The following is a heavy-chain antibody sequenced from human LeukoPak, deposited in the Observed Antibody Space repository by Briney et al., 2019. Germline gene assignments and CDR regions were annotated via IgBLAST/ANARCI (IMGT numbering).Heavy chain of an antibody. CDR2: ISGDSNYI. D-gene: IGHD3-22*01. CDR1: GFTFSSYD. V-gene: IGHV3-21*01. J-gene: IGHJ3*02. CDR3: ARPYLLYYYDTSALDAFDI. Sequence: GGSLRLSCAASGFTFSSYDMHWVRQAPGKGLEWVSSISGDSNYIYYADSVRGRFTISRDNAKNSLYLQMNSLRVEDTAVYYCARPYLLYYYDTSALDAFDIWGQGTMVTVSS.